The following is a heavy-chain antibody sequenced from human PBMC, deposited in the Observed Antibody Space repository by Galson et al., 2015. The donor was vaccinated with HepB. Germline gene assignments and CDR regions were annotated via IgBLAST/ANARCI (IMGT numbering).Heavy chain of an antibody. J-gene: IGHJ4*02. CDR2: ISNSSSYI. CDR1: AYTFSSYS. V-gene: IGHV3-21*01. CDR3: ARNERRRITMIVVVITPPDY. Sequence: YLRLPCAASAYTFSSYSMNWVRQAPGKGPEWVSSISNSSSYIYYADSVKGPFTISRDNAKNSLYLQLNSLRAEDTAVYYCARNERRRITMIVVVITPPDYWGQGTLVTVSS. D-gene: IGHD3-22*01.